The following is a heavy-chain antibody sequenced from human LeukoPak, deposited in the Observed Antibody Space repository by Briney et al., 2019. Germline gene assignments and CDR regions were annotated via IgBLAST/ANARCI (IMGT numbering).Heavy chain of an antibody. D-gene: IGHD6-13*01. Sequence: SETLCLTCAVYGGSFSGYYWSWIRQPPGKGLEWIGEINHSGSTNYNPSLESRLTISVDTTKNQFSLKMSSVTAADTAVYYCARGLQQLPRVAYYYYYMDVWGKGTTVTVSS. CDR2: INHSGST. CDR1: GGSFSGYY. CDR3: ARGLQQLPRVAYYYYYMDV. V-gene: IGHV4-34*01. J-gene: IGHJ6*03.